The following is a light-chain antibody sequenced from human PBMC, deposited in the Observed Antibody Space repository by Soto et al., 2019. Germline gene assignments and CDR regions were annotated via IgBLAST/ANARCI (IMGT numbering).Light chain of an antibody. CDR1: QSVSNH. Sequence: EVVMTQSPATVSVSPGEGATLSCRASQSVSNHLAWYQQRPGQAPRILIYGASTRATGIPARFSGSGSGTEFTLTISSLQSEDFALYYCQQYFSWPRTFGQGTKVEIK. V-gene: IGKV3-15*01. CDR2: GAS. J-gene: IGKJ1*01. CDR3: QQYFSWPRT.